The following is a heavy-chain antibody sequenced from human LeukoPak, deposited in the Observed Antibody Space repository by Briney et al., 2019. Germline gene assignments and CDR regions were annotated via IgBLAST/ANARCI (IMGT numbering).Heavy chain of an antibody. J-gene: IGHJ4*02. D-gene: IGHD2-15*01. CDR2: IHDNGGAI. V-gene: IGHV3-48*04. CDR3: ARSSVSSSYTY. CDR1: GFTFSDYG. Sequence: PGGSLRLSCEASGFTFSDYGMNWVRQSPGKGLEWISYIHDNGGAIYYADSVKGRFAISRDNAKNSLYLQMNSLRAEDTAAYYCARSSVSSSYTYWGQGTLVTVSS.